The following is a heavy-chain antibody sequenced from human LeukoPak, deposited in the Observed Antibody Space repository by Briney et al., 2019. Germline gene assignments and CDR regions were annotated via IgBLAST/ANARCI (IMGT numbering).Heavy chain of an antibody. CDR1: GGSFSGYY. CDR3: ARHGSGWYLYYFDY. V-gene: IGHV4-34*01. J-gene: IGHJ4*02. CDR2: INHSGST. Sequence: SETLSLTCAVYGGSFSGYYWSWIRQPPGKGLEWIGEINHSGSTNYNPSLKSRVTISVDVSKNQFSLKLSSVTAADTAVYYCARHGSGWYLYYFDYWGQGTLVTVSS. D-gene: IGHD6-19*01.